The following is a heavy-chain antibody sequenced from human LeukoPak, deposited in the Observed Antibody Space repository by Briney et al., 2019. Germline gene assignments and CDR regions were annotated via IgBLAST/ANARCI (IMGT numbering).Heavy chain of an antibody. V-gene: IGHV3-30*04. D-gene: IGHD5-12*01. J-gene: IGHJ4*02. CDR3: AKVGYSGYDWIPADY. CDR2: ISYDGSNK. Sequence: TGGSLRLSCAASGFTFSSYAMHWVRQAPGKGLEWVAVISYDGSNKYYADSVKGRFTISRDNSKNTLYLQMNSLRAEDTAVYYCAKVGYSGYDWIPADYWGQGTLVTVSS. CDR1: GFTFSSYA.